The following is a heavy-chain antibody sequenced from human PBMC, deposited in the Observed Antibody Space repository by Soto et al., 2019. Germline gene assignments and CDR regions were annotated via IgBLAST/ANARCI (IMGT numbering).Heavy chain of an antibody. V-gene: IGHV3-23*01. CDR3: AKSPHDYSHDY. J-gene: IGHJ4*02. D-gene: IGHD4-17*01. CDR2: ISSSGGST. CDR1: GFTFSSYA. Sequence: EVQLLESGGGLVQPGGSLRLSCTASGFTFSSYAMSWVRQAPGKGLEWVSTISSSGGSTYYADSVKGRFTISRDNSKNTLYLQMNSLRAEDTAVYYCAKSPHDYSHDYWGQGTLVTVSS.